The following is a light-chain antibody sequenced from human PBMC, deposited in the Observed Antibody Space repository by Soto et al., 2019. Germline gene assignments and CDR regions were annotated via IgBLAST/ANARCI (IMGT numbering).Light chain of an antibody. CDR3: QQRSSAIT. CDR1: QSVRSH. Sequence: EIVLTQSPATLSLSPGERATLSCRASQSVRSHLAWFQQRPGQAPRVLIYDASNRATGIPARFSGRGSGTDFTLTISSLAPEDFAVYYCQQRSSAITFGQGTRLEIK. CDR2: DAS. V-gene: IGKV3-11*01. J-gene: IGKJ5*01.